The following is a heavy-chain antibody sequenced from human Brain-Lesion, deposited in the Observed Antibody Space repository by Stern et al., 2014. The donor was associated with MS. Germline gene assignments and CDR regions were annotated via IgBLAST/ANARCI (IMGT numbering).Heavy chain of an antibody. V-gene: IGHV4-39*01. CDR2: IYYRGST. D-gene: IGHD3-10*01. CDR1: GGSISSSSYY. CDR3: AKLWLGELPESPFDY. J-gene: IGHJ4*02. Sequence: QVQLQESGPGLVKPSETLSLTCTVSGGSISSSSYYWGWIRQPPGKGLEWIGSIYYRGSTYSNPSLKSGVPISMVPSKNQCSLRLGLVAAADTAVYFCAKLWLGELPESPFDYWGQGTLVTVSS.